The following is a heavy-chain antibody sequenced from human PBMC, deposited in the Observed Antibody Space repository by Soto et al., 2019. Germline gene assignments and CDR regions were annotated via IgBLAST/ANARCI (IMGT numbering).Heavy chain of an antibody. CDR3: ANYYGDSAGGEFFQH. D-gene: IGHD4-17*01. Sequence: EVQLLESGGDLVQPGGSLRLSCALSGFTFSNYAMNWVRQAPGKGLEWVSAITGSGRSTYYAESVKGRFTISRDNSKNTLYLQMNSLRAEDTAVYYCANYYGDSAGGEFFQHWGQGTLVTVSS. CDR1: GFTFSNYA. V-gene: IGHV3-23*01. CDR2: ITGSGRST. J-gene: IGHJ1*01.